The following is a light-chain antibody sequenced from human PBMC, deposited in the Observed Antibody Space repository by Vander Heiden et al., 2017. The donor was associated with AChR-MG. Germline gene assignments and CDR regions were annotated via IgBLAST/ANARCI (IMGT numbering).Light chain of an antibody. CDR3: AAWDDSLSAWV. J-gene: IGLJ3*02. CDR1: SSNIGSNF. CDR2: GNN. V-gene: IGLV1-47*02. Sequence: QPALTQPPSASRAPGQSVTISCSGSSSNIGSNFVYWYQQLPGTAPKLLIYGNNQRPSGVPDRFSGSKPGTSASLAISGLRSEDEADYYCAAWDDSLSAWVFGGGTKLTVL.